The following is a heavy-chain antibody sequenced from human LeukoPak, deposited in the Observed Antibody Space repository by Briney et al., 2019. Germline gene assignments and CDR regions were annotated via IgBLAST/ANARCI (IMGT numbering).Heavy chain of an antibody. D-gene: IGHD3-10*01. CDR1: GFTFSSYA. CDR3: ANILWFGELWPFDY. CDR2: ISGSGGST. J-gene: IGHJ4*02. V-gene: IGHV3-23*01. Sequence: GGSLRLSFAASGFTFSSYAMSWVRQAPGKGLEWVSAISGSGGSTYYADSVKGRFTISRDNSKNTLYLQMNSLRAEDTAVYYCANILWFGELWPFDYWGQGTLVTVSS.